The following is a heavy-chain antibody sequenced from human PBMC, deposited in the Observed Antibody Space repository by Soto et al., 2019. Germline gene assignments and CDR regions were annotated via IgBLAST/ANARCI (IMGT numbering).Heavy chain of an antibody. CDR1: GGTFSSYA. Sequence: SVKVSCKASGGTFSSYAISWVRQAPGQGLEWMGGIIPIFGTANYAQKFQGRVTITADESTSTAYMELSSLRSEDTAVYYCAREADYGDYYYYGMDVWGQGTTVTVS. CDR3: AREADYGDYYYYGMDV. J-gene: IGHJ6*02. V-gene: IGHV1-69*13. D-gene: IGHD4-17*01. CDR2: IIPIFGTA.